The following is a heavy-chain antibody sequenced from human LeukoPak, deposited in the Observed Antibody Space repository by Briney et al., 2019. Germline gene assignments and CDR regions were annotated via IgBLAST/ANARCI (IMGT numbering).Heavy chain of an antibody. J-gene: IGHJ6*02. D-gene: IGHD6-13*01. CDR1: GFTFSSYW. Sequence: GGSLRLSCAASGFTFSSYWMSWVRQAPGKGLEWVANIKQDGSEKYYVDSVKGRFTISRDNAKNSLYLQMNSLRAEDTAVYYCARDSSSSWYSGVDYYYGMDVWGQGTTVTVSS. CDR2: IKQDGSEK. CDR3: ARDSSSSWYSGVDYYYGMDV. V-gene: IGHV3-7*03.